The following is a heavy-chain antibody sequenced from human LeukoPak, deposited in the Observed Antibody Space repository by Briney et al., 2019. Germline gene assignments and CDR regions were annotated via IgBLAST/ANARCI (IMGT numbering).Heavy chain of an antibody. D-gene: IGHD3-10*01. J-gene: IGHJ4*02. CDR2: IIPIFGTA. Sequence: GASVKVSCKASGGTFSSYAISWVRQAPGQGLEWMGGIIPIFGTANYAQKFQGRVTITADESTSTAYMELSSLRFEDTAVYYCARGVIAGFHYFDYWGQGTLVTVSS. V-gene: IGHV1-69*01. CDR3: ARGVIAGFHYFDY. CDR1: GGTFSSYA.